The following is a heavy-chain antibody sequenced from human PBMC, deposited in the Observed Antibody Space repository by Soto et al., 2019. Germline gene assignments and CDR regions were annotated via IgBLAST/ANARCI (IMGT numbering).Heavy chain of an antibody. V-gene: IGHV3-23*01. CDR1: GFTFSSYA. Sequence: EVQLLESGGGLVQPGGSLRLSCAASGFTFSSYAISWVRQAPGKGLEWVSAISGSGGSTYYADSVKGRFTISRDNSKNTLYLQVNSLRAEDTAVYYCAKDPDTVNTFISTFDYWGQGTLVTVSS. D-gene: IGHD4-17*01. CDR2: ISGSGGST. CDR3: AKDPDTVNTFISTFDY. J-gene: IGHJ4*02.